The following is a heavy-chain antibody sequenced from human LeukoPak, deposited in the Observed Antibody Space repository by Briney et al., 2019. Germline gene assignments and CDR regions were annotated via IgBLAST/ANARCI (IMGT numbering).Heavy chain of an antibody. CDR1: GFTFSSYS. J-gene: IGHJ3*02. V-gene: IGHV3-21*01. CDR3: ARDLTMVIDAFDI. Sequence: PGGSLRLSCAASGFTFSSYSMNWVRQAPGKGLEWVSSISSSSSYIYYADSVKGRFTISRDNAKNSLYLQMNSLRAEDTAVYYCARDLTMVIDAFDIWGQGTMVTVPS. CDR2: ISSSSSYI. D-gene: IGHD4/OR15-4a*01.